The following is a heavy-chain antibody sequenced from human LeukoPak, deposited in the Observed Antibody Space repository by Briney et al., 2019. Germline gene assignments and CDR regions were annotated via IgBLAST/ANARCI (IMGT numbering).Heavy chain of an antibody. V-gene: IGHV1-69*13. CDR1: GGTFSSYA. D-gene: IGHD2-2*02. CDR3: ASTGYCSSTSCYTQYYYYYMDV. Sequence: GASVKVSCKASGGTFSSYAISWVRQAPRQGLEWMGGIIPIFGTANYAQKFQGRVTITADESTSTAYMELSSLRSEDTAVYYCASTGYCSSTSCYTQYYYYYMDVWGKGTTVTVSS. J-gene: IGHJ6*03. CDR2: IIPIFGTA.